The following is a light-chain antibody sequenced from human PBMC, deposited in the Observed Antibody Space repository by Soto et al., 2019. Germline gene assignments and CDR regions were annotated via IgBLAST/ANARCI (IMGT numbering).Light chain of an antibody. CDR2: DAS. CDR3: QQRYNWPPIT. Sequence: EIVLTQFPATLSLSPGERVTLSCRASQSVGSYLGWYQQKPGQAPRLLIYDASNRATGVPARFSGSGSGTDFTLTITSLEPEDFAVYYCQQRYNWPPITFGQGTRLDIK. V-gene: IGKV3-11*01. CDR1: QSVGSY. J-gene: IGKJ5*01.